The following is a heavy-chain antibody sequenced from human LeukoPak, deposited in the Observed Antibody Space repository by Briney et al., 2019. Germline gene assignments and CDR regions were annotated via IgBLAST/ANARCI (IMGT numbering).Heavy chain of an antibody. J-gene: IGHJ4*02. CDR2: ISYDGSNK. D-gene: IGHD1-26*01. Sequence: GSLRLSCAASGFTFSSYAMHWVRQAPGKGLEWVAVISYDGSNKYYADSVKGRFTISRDNSKNTLYLQMNSLRAEDTAVYYCASSPLFSGSSNYWGQGTLVTVSS. CDR3: ASSPLFSGSSNY. V-gene: IGHV3-30-3*01. CDR1: GFTFSSYA.